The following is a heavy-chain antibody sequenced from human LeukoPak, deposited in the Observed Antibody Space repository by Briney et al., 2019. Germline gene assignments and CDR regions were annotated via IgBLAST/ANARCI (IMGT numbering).Heavy chain of an antibody. J-gene: IGHJ5*02. CDR3: ARHLRLWQNWFDP. D-gene: IGHD5-18*01. Sequence: PGESLKISCKGSGYIFSSYWIGWVRQMPGKGLEWMGIIYPGDSDTRYSPSFQGQVTISADKSISTAYLQWSSLKASDTAMYYCARHLRLWQNWFDPWGQGTLVTVSS. V-gene: IGHV5-51*01. CDR1: GYIFSSYW. CDR2: IYPGDSDT.